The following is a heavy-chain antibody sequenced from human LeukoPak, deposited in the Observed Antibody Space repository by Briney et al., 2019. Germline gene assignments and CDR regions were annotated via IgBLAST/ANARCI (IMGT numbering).Heavy chain of an antibody. D-gene: IGHD3-16*02. CDR3: ARQGYVWGSYRPFDY. CDR2: INHSGST. V-gene: IGHV4-34*01. J-gene: IGHJ4*02. CDR1: GGSFSGYY. Sequence: SETLSLTCAVYGGSFSGYYWSWIRQPPGKGLEWIGEINHSGSTNYNPSLKSRVTISVDTSKNQFSLKLSSVTAADTAVYYCARQGYVWGSYRPFDYWGQGTLVTVSS.